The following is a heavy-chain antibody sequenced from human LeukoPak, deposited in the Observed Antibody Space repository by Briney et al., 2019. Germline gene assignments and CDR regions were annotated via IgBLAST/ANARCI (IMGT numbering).Heavy chain of an antibody. CDR1: GYTFTTYW. Sequence: GESLKISCKGSGYTFTTYWIGWVRQVPGKGLEWMGIIYPGDSDTRYSPSFQGQVTISADKSISTAYLQWSSLKASDTAMYYCARHLGIATAGTITFDIWGQGTMVTVSS. CDR3: ARHLGIATAGTITFDI. CDR2: IYPGDSDT. J-gene: IGHJ3*02. V-gene: IGHV5-51*01. D-gene: IGHD6-13*01.